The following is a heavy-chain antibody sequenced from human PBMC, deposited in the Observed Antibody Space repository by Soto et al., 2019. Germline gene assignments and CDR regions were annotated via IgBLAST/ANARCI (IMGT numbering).Heavy chain of an antibody. Sequence: DVQLLESGGGLIQPGGSLRVSCAASGFTFSSYAMNWVRQAPGKGLEWVSVISGSGGITYYADSVKGRFTISRDNSKNSLYLQMNSLRAEDTAVYFCAKDRYYDILTGYAYYHYAMDVWGQGNTVTVSS. V-gene: IGHV3-23*01. D-gene: IGHD3-9*01. CDR2: ISGSGGIT. CDR3: AKDRYYDILTGYAYYHYAMDV. CDR1: GFTFSSYA. J-gene: IGHJ6*02.